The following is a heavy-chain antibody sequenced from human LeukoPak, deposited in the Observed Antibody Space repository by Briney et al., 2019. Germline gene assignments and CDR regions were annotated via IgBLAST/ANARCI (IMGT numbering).Heavy chain of an antibody. Sequence: SETLSRTCAVYAGSYSGYYWNWLRQPPGKALEWIGEINHSGSTNYSPSLKRRVTMSINTPANQFSLRLTSVPAADAALYYCARRPPLSPGDFGSSGYYYFDYWGQGILVTVSS. CDR1: AGSYSGYY. CDR3: ARRPPLSPGDFGSSGYYYFDY. V-gene: IGHV4-34*01. J-gene: IGHJ4*02. CDR2: INHSGST. D-gene: IGHD3-22*01.